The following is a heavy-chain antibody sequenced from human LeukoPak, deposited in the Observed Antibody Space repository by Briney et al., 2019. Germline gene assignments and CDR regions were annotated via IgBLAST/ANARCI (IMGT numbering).Heavy chain of an antibody. CDR3: ARGGQLAAFGY. CDR2: INSDATSI. J-gene: IGHJ4*02. CDR1: GFTLSKFW. D-gene: IGHD2-15*01. Sequence: GGSLRLSCAASGFTLSKFWMTWVRQAPGKGLVWVAGINSDATSITYAATVMGRFTISRDNAKNTLYLQMNSLRDEDTAVYYCARGGQLAAFGYWGQGTLVTVSS. V-gene: IGHV3-74*03.